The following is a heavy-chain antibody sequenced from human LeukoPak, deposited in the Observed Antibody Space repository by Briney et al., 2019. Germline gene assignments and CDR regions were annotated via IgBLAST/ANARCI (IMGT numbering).Heavy chain of an antibody. CDR1: GFTFDDYG. Sequence: GGSLRLSCAASGFTFDDYGMGWVRQAPGKGLEWVSGINWNGGSTGYADSVKGRFTISRDNAKNSLYLQMNSLRAEDTALYYCARDPHVEMATIGDYWGQGTLVTVSS. CDR2: INWNGGST. D-gene: IGHD5-24*01. V-gene: IGHV3-20*04. J-gene: IGHJ4*02. CDR3: ARDPHVEMATIGDY.